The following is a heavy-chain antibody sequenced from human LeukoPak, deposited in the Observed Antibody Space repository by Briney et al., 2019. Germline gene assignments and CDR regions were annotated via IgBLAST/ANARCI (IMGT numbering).Heavy chain of an antibody. V-gene: IGHV4-39*07. CDR1: GGSISSSSYY. J-gene: IGHJ5*02. Sequence: SETLSLTCTVSGGSISSSSYYWGWIRQPPGKGLEWIGSFYYSGSTNYNPSLKSRVTISVVTSKNQYSLKLSSVTADDTAVYYCARGGVGRFGWLSKINWFEPWGQGALVTV. CDR2: FYYSGST. D-gene: IGHD3-9*01. CDR3: ARGGVGRFGWLSKINWFEP.